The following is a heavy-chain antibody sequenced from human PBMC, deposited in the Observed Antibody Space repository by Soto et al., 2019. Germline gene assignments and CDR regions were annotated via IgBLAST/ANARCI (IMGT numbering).Heavy chain of an antibody. J-gene: IGHJ1*01. CDR1: GFTFSSYG. D-gene: IGHD6-13*01. CDR3: AKSEPGYSSSHGNAEYFQH. Sequence: GGSLRLSCAASGFTFSSYGMHWVRQAPGKGLEWVAVISYDGSNKYYADSVKGRFTISRENSKNTLYLQMNSLRAEDTAVYYCAKSEPGYSSSHGNAEYFQHWGQGTLVTVSS. V-gene: IGHV3-30*18. CDR2: ISYDGSNK.